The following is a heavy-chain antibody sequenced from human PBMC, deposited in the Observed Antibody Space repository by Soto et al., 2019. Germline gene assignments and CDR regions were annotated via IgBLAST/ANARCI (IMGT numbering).Heavy chain of an antibody. Sequence: QVHLQQWGAGLLRPSETLSLTCAVYGGTFSGHYWTWIRQSPGKGLEWIGEIYHTGSSNYNRALRGRVTMSVDPSNTQFSLNLTSLTPADTAIYYCFKSKGEYYYGTGNSIWFPPWGQGPRVTVSS. CDR2: IYHTGSS. D-gene: IGHD3-10*01. V-gene: IGHV4-34*08. CDR1: GGTFSGHY. CDR3: FKSKGEYYYGTGNSIWFPP. J-gene: IGHJ5*02.